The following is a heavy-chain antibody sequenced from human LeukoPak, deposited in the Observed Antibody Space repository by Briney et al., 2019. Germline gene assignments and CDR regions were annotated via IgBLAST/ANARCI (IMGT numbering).Heavy chain of an antibody. V-gene: IGHV4-59*08. J-gene: IGHJ4*02. Sequence: PSETLSLTCTVSGGSISSYYWSWIRQPPGKGLEWIGYIYYSGSTYYNPSLKSRVTISVDTSKNQFSLKLSSVTAADTAVYYCARRPVRGGVEYYFDYWGQGTLVTVSS. D-gene: IGHD3-10*01. CDR1: GGSISSYY. CDR2: IYYSGST. CDR3: ARRPVRGGVEYYFDY.